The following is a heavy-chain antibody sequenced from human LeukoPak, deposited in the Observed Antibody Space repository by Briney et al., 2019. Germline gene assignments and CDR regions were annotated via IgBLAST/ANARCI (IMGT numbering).Heavy chain of an antibody. D-gene: IGHD5-12*01. CDR2: ISYDGSNK. CDR1: GFTFSSYG. V-gene: IGHV3-30*03. Sequence: TGGSLRLSCAASGFTFSSYGMHWVRQAPGKGLEWVAVISYDGSNKYYADSVKGRFTISRDNSKNTLYLQMNSLRAEDTAVYYCAPLGGYDYVYWGQGTLVTVSS. CDR3: APLGGYDYVY. J-gene: IGHJ4*02.